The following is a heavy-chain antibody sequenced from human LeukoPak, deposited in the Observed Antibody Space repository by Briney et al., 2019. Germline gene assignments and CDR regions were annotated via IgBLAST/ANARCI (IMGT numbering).Heavy chain of an antibody. CDR3: ARDWSGYGFDY. D-gene: IGHD5-12*01. CDR1: GYTFTSYD. V-gene: IGHV1-8*01. J-gene: IGHJ4*02. Sequence: GASVKVSCKASGYTFTSYDINWVRQATGQGLEWMGWMNPNSGNTGYAQKFQGRVTMTRDTSTSTVYMELSSLRSEDTAVYYCARDWSGYGFDYWGQGTLVTVSS. CDR2: MNPNSGNT.